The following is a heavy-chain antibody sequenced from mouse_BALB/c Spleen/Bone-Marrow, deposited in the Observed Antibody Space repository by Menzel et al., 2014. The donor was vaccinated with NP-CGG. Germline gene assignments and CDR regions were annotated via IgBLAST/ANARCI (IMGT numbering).Heavy chain of an antibody. Sequence: EVKLVDSGPGLVKPSQSLSLTCTVTGYSITSDYAWNWIRQFPGNKLEWMGYISYSGSTSYNPSLKSRISITRDTSKNQFFLQLNSVTTEDTATYYCARRRYYYGAMDYWGQGTSVTVSS. CDR3: ARRRYYYGAMDY. CDR2: ISYSGST. CDR1: GYSITSDYA. D-gene: IGHD1-1*01. V-gene: IGHV3-2*02. J-gene: IGHJ4*01.